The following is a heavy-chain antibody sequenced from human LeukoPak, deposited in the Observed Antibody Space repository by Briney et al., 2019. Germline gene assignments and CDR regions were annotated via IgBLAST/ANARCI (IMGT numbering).Heavy chain of an antibody. V-gene: IGHV5-51*01. CDR3: ARQAVTTDYYYYMDV. D-gene: IGHD4-17*01. CDR2: IYPGDSDT. J-gene: IGHJ6*03. Sequence: GESLKISCKGSGYSFTSYWIGWVRQMPGKGLEWMGIIYPGDSDTRYSPSFQGQVTISADKSISTAYLQWSSLKASDTAMYYCARQAVTTDYYYYMDVWGKGTTVTVSS. CDR1: GYSFTSYW.